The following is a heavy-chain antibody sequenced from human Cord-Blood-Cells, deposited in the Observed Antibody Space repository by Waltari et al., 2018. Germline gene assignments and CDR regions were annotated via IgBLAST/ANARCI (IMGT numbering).Heavy chain of an antibody. D-gene: IGHD6-13*01. Sequence: QLQLQESGPGLVKHSETLSLTCTVSGGSIRSSSYYWGWIRQPPGKGLEWIGSIYYSGSTYYNPSLKSRVTISVDTSKNQFSLKLSSVTTADTAVYYCARPPGASSWYYFDYWGQGTLVTVSS. J-gene: IGHJ4*02. V-gene: IGHV4-39*01. CDR2: IYYSGST. CDR3: ARPPGASSWYYFDY. CDR1: GGSIRSSSYY.